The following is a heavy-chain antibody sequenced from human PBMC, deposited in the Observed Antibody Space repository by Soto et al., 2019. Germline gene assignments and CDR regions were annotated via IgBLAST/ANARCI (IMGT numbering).Heavy chain of an antibody. D-gene: IGHD3-3*01. V-gene: IGHV4-34*01. CDR2: INHSGST. Sequence: SETLSLTCAVYGGSFSGYYWRWIRQPPGKGLEWIGEINHSGSTNYNPSLKSRVTISVDTSKNQFSLKLSSVTAADTAVYYCARDKEYYDFCSGYYPRPDRYYYYYGMDVWGQGTTVTVSS. CDR1: GGSFSGYY. J-gene: IGHJ6*02. CDR3: ARDKEYYDFCSGYYPRPDRYYYYYGMDV.